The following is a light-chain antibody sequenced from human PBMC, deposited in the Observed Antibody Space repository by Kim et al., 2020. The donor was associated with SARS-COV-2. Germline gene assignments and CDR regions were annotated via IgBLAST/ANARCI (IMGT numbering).Light chain of an antibody. CDR3: QVWDNTGDQPV. CDR2: YDS. CDR1: NIGTYS. V-gene: IGLV3-21*04. Sequence: SYELTQPPSVPVAPGKTARMTCGGNNIGTYSVHWYQQKPGQAPVLVISYDSDRPSGIPERFSGSNSGNRATLSISRVEAGDEADYYCQVWDNTGDQPVFGGGTQLTVL. J-gene: IGLJ3*02.